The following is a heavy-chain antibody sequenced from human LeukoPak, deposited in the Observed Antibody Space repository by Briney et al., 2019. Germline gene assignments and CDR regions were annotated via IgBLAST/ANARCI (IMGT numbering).Heavy chain of an antibody. CDR3: AKDSYSSSWYPLYYMDV. CDR1: GFTFSSYA. Sequence: GGSLRLSCAASGFTFSSYAMSWVRQAPGKGLEWVSAISGSGGSTYYADSVKGRFTISRDNSKNALYLQMNSLRAEDTAVYYCAKDSYSSSWYPLYYMDVWGKGTTVTASS. D-gene: IGHD6-13*01. CDR2: ISGSGGST. J-gene: IGHJ6*03. V-gene: IGHV3-23*01.